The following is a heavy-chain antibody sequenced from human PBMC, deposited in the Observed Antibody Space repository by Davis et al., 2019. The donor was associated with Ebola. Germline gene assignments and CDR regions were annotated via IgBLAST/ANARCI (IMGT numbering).Heavy chain of an antibody. CDR2: VHGGNGNT. CDR1: GYTFTNYY. CDR3: ARASFGYNSGWYADY. V-gene: IGHV1-3*01. Sequence: ASMKVSCKASGYTFTNYYMHWVRQAPGQRLEWMGWVHGGNGNTKYSQRFQGRVTITTDTSASTVYLDLTSLRSDDTAVFYCARASFGYNSGWYADYWGPGSLVTVSS. D-gene: IGHD6-19*01. J-gene: IGHJ4*02.